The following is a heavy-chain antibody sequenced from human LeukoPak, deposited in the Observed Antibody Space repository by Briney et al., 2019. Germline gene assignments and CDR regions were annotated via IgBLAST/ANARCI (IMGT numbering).Heavy chain of an antibody. D-gene: IGHD6-19*01. CDR3: ATASSGWYFSIAFVI. CDR1: GGSISSYF. J-gene: IGHJ3*02. V-gene: IGHV4-4*07. Sequence: PSETLSLTCTVSGGSISSYFWSWIRQPAGKGLEWIGRIYSSAISNYNPSLKSRVTISVDKSKNQFSLKLSSVTAADTAVYYCATASSGWYFSIAFVIWGQGTMVTVSS. CDR2: IYSSAIS.